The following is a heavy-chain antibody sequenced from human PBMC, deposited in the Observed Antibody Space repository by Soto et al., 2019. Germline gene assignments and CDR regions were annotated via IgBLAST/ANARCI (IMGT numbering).Heavy chain of an antibody. CDR3: AALRSTSLGGYYYYGMDV. CDR1: GFTFTSSA. J-gene: IGHJ6*02. V-gene: IGHV1-58*01. CDR2: IVVGSGNT. Sequence: WASVKVSCKASGFTFTSSAVQWVRQARGQRLEWIGWIVVGSGNTNYAQKFQERVTITRDMSTSTAYMELSSLRSEDTAVYYCAALRSTSLGGYYYYGMDVWGQGTTVTVSS. D-gene: IGHD2-2*01.